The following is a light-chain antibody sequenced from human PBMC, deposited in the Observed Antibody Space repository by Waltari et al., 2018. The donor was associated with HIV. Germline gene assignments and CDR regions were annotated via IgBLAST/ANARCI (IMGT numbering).Light chain of an antibody. J-gene: IGKJ4*01. CDR2: GAS. CDR3: QQYNNWPGYT. Sequence: VSPGERATLSCRASQSVNSNLAWYQQKPGLAPRLLIYGASTRATGIPARFSGSGSGTEFTLTISSLQSEDFAVYYCQQYNNWPGYTFGGGTKVEIK. V-gene: IGKV3-15*01. CDR1: QSVNSN.